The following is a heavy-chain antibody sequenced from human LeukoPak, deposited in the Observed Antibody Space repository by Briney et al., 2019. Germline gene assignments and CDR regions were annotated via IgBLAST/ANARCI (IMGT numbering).Heavy chain of an antibody. CDR3: AKGGISWNRDFDH. Sequence: GGSLRLSCVASGFTFSNYWMNWVRQAPGKGLEWVANIKPDGGEQYYVDSVKGRFTISRDNAENSLYLQLSSLRAEDTAVYYCAKGGISWNRDFDHWGQGTRVTVSS. D-gene: IGHD6-13*01. CDR2: IKPDGGEQ. V-gene: IGHV3-7*03. CDR1: GFTFSNYW. J-gene: IGHJ4*02.